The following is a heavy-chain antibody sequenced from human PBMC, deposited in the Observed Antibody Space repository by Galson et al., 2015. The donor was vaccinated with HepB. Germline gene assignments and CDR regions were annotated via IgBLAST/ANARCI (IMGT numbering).Heavy chain of an antibody. CDR2: ISGSGGST. J-gene: IGHJ4*02. CDR3: AKDSEGAPTFGFDY. Sequence: SLRLSCAASGFTFSSYAMSWVRQAPGRGLEWVSAISGSGGSTYYADSVKGRFTISRDNSKNTLYLQMNSLRAEDTAVYYCAKDSEGAPTFGFDYWGQGTLVTVSS. V-gene: IGHV3-23*01. CDR1: GFTFSSYA. D-gene: IGHD1-26*01.